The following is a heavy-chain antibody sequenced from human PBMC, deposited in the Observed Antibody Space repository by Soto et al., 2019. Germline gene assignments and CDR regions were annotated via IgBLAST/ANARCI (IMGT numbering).Heavy chain of an antibody. V-gene: IGHV4-59*08. D-gene: IGHD2-21*02. Sequence: LSLTCTVSGGSISGYYWSWIWQPPGKGLEWIGFIHFSGKTSYNPSLKSRVTISLDTSKNQFSLKLSSVTAADTAVYYCAHRHCGGVCYSGPFDYWGQGSLVTVSS. CDR2: IHFSGKT. CDR1: GGSISGYY. J-gene: IGHJ4*02. CDR3: AHRHCGGVCYSGPFDY.